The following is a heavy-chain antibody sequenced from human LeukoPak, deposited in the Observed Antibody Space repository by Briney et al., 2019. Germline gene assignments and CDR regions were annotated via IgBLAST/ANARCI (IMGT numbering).Heavy chain of an antibody. J-gene: IGHJ4*02. CDR3: ERGPAAGNLLGY. CDR2: IKQDGSEK. D-gene: IGHD6-19*01. CDR1: GFTFSDYY. V-gene: IGHV3-7*01. Sequence: PGGSLRLSCAASGFTFSDYYMSWIRQAPGKGLEWVANIKQDGSEKYYVDSVKGRFTISRDNAKNSLFLQMNSLRAEDTAVYYCERGPAAGNLLGYWGQGTLVTVSS.